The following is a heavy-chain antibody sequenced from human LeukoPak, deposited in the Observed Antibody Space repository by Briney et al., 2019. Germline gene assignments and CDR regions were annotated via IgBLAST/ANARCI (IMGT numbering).Heavy chain of an antibody. Sequence: GASVKVSCKASGYTFTSYGISWVRQAPGQGLEWMGGIIPIFGTANYAQKFQGRVTITADESTSTAYMELSSLRSEDTAVYYCAREALRYFDWLPTVFDYWGQGTLVTVSS. CDR3: AREALRYFDWLPTVFDY. CDR1: GYTFTSYG. V-gene: IGHV1-69*13. CDR2: IIPIFGTA. J-gene: IGHJ4*02. D-gene: IGHD3-9*01.